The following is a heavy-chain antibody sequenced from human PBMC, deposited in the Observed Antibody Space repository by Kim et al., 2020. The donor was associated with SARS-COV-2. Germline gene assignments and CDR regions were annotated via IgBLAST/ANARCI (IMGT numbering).Heavy chain of an antibody. Sequence: NPSLESRVTISVDTSKNQFSLKLSSVTAADTAVYYCARSSSYSNSWYFDYWGQGTLVTVSS. D-gene: IGHD6-13*01. V-gene: IGHV4-4*08. J-gene: IGHJ4*02. CDR3: ARSSSYSNSWYFDY.